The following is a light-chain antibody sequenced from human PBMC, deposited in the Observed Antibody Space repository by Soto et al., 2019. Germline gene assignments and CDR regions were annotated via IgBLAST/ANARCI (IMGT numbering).Light chain of an antibody. V-gene: IGKV3D-15*01. Sequence: LTQSPGTLALSPGEGATLSCRASQSLSGRYLAWYQQKPGQAPRLLIYGASTRATGIPDRSSGSGSGTEFTLTISSLQSEDFAVYYCQQYNNWPPWTFGQGTKVDIK. CDR2: GAS. CDR3: QQYNNWPPWT. CDR1: QSLSGRY. J-gene: IGKJ1*01.